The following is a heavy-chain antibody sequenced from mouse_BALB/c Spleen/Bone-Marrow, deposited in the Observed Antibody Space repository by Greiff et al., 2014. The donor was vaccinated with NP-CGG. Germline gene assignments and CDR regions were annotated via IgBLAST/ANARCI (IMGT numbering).Heavy chain of an antibody. CDR3: AISGYYSLFAY. D-gene: IGHD2-3*01. CDR1: GYTFTDYN. Sequence: VQLQQSGPELVKPGASVKISCKASGYTFTDYNMDWVKQSHGKSLEWIGNINPNNGGTIYNQKFKGKATLTVDKSSNTAYMELRCLTSADSAFSYCAISGYYSLFAYWGQGTLVTVSA. V-gene: IGHV1-18*01. CDR2: INPNNGGT. J-gene: IGHJ3*01.